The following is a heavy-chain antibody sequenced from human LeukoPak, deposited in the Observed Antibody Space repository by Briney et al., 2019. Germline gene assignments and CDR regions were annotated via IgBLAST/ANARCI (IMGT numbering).Heavy chain of an antibody. D-gene: IGHD6-19*01. Sequence: GASVKVSCKASGYTFTSYGISRVRQAPGQGLEWMGWISAYNGNTNYAQKLQGRVTMTTDTSTSTAYMELRSLRSDDTAVYYCARDFSSVAGTSGGYWGQGTLVTVSS. CDR1: GYTFTSYG. CDR3: ARDFSSVAGTSGGY. J-gene: IGHJ4*02. CDR2: ISAYNGNT. V-gene: IGHV1-18*01.